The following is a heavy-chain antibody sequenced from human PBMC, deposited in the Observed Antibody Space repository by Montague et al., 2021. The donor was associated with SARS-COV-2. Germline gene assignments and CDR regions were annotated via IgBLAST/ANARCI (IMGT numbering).Heavy chain of an antibody. J-gene: IGHJ4*02. V-gene: IGHV2-70*11. D-gene: IGHD3-9*01. CDR2: IDWDDDN. CDR3: ARTFYDILTCYSKWGFDY. CDR1: GFSLSTSGMC. Sequence: PALVKPTQILTLTCTFSGFSLSTSGMCVSWIRQPPGKALEWLARIDWDDDNYYSTSLKTRLTISKDTSTNKLVLTMTNMDPVDTATYYCARTFYDILTCYSKWGFDYWGQGTLVTVSS.